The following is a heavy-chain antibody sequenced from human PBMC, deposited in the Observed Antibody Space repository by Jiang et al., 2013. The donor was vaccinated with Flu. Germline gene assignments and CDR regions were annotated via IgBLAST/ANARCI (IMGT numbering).Heavy chain of an antibody. J-gene: IGHJ5*02. V-gene: IGHV1-3*01. D-gene: IGHD3-9*01. Sequence: SGAEVKKPGASVKVSCKASGYTFTTYAMHWVRQAPGQRLEWMGWINAGNGNTKYSQKFQGRVTITRDTSASTAYMELSSLGSEDTAVYYCARDGDILTGGWVTPNWFDPWGQGTLVTVSS. CDR3: ARDGDILTGGWVTPNWFDP. CDR2: INAGNGNT. CDR1: GYTFTTYA.